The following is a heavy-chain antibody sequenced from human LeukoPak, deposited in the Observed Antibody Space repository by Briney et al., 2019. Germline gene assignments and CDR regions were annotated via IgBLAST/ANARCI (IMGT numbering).Heavy chain of an antibody. CDR2: INHSGST. Sequence: PSETLSLTCAVYGGSFSGYYWSWIRQPPGKGLEWIGEINHSGSTNYNPSLKSRVTISVDTSKNQFSLKLSSVTAADTAVYYCARGPATDIVLMVYAMSRHFDYRGQGTLVTVSS. CDR3: ARGPATDIVLMVYAMSRHFDY. V-gene: IGHV4-34*01. J-gene: IGHJ4*02. D-gene: IGHD2-8*01. CDR1: GGSFSGYY.